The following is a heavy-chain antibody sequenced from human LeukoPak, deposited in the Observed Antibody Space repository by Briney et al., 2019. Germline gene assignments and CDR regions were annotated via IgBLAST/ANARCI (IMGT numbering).Heavy chain of an antibody. V-gene: IGHV3-30*03. Sequence: GRSLRLSCAASGFTFSSYGMHWVRQAPGKGLEWVAVISYDGSNKYYADSVKGRFTISRDNSKNTLYLQMNSLRAEDTAVYYCATDVWSGHVPLDYWGQGTLVTVSS. CDR2: ISYDGSNK. D-gene: IGHD3-3*01. CDR3: ATDVWSGHVPLDY. CDR1: GFTFSSYG. J-gene: IGHJ4*02.